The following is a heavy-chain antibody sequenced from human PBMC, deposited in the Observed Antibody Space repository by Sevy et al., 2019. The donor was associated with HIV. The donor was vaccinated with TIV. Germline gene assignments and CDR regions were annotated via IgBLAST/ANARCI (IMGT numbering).Heavy chain of an antibody. CDR1: GFTFSSYA. J-gene: IGHJ6*02. CDR3: ASTMVRGEKGYYYYGMDV. V-gene: IGHV3-30*04. Sequence: GGSLRLSCAASGFTFSSYAMHWVRQAPGKGLEWVAVISYDGSNKYYADSVKGRFTISRDNSKNTLYLQMNSLRAEDTAVYYCASTMVRGEKGYYYYGMDVWGQRTTVTVSS. D-gene: IGHD3-10*01. CDR2: ISYDGSNK.